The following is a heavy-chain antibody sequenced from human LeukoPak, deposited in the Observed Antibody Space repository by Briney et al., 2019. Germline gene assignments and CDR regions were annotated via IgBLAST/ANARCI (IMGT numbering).Heavy chain of an antibody. CDR2: IKQGGSEK. V-gene: IGHV3-7*01. Sequence: GGSLRLSCAASGFTFSSYWMSWVRQAPGKGLEWVANIKQGGSEKYYVDSVKGRLTISRDNAKNSLYLQMNSLRAEDTAVYYCARDSGRTIFGVIISYGMDVWGQGTTVTVSS. CDR3: ARDSGRTIFGVIISYGMDV. J-gene: IGHJ6*02. D-gene: IGHD3-3*01. CDR1: GFTFSSYW.